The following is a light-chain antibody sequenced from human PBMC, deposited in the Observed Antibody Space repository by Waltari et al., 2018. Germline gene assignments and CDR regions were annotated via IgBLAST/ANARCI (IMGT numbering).Light chain of an antibody. J-gene: IGKJ1*01. CDR2: KAS. Sequence: DIQMTQSPSTLSASVGDRVTITCRASQSISSWLAWYQQKPGKAPKLLIYKASSLETGVPSRFSGSGSGTEFTLTISSLQPDDFATYYCQQYNSYPWTFDQGP. V-gene: IGKV1-5*03. CDR3: QQYNSYPWT. CDR1: QSISSW.